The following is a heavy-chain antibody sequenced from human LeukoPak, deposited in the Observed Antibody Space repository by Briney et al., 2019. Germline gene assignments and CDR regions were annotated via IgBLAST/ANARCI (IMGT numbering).Heavy chain of an antibody. D-gene: IGHD3-16*01. CDR2: ISWNSGSI. Sequence: GGSLRLSCAASGFTFDDYAMHWVRQAPGKGLEWVSGISWNSGSIGYADSVKGRFTISRDNAKNSLYLQMNSLRAEDTALYYCARGGMITFGGVIHWRQGTLVTVSS. CDR1: GFTFDDYA. V-gene: IGHV3-9*01. CDR3: ARGGMITFGGVIH. J-gene: IGHJ4*02.